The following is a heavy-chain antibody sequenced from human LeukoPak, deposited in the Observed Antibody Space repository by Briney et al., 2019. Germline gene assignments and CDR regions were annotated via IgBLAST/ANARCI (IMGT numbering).Heavy chain of an antibody. J-gene: IGHJ4*02. Sequence: PGGSLRLSCAASGFTFSSYAMSWVRQAPGKGLEWVSGISGSGDSTYYADSVKGRFTISRDNSKNTLYLQMNSLRAEDTAVYYCARGYSFGYFDYWGRGTLVTVSS. CDR3: ARGYSFGYFDY. CDR2: ISGSGDST. D-gene: IGHD5-18*01. CDR1: GFTFSSYA. V-gene: IGHV3-23*01.